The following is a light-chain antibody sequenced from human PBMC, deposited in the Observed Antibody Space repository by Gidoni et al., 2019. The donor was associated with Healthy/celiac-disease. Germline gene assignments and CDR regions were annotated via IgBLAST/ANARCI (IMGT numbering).Light chain of an antibody. CDR3: QQSYSTPYT. CDR1: QSISNY. Sequence: DIQMTQSPSSLSASVGDRVTITCRASQSISNYLNWYQQKPGKAPKLLIYAASSLQSGVPSRFSGSGSGTDFTLTISSLQPEDFATYYCQQSYSTPYTFXQXTKLKIK. CDR2: AAS. V-gene: IGKV1-39*01. J-gene: IGKJ2*01.